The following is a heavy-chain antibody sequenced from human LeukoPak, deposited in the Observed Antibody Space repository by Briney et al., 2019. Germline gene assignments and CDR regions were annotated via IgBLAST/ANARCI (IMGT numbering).Heavy chain of an antibody. CDR2: ISWNSGSI. Sequence: PGRSLRLSCAASGFTFDDYAMHWVRQAPGKGLEWVSGISWNSGSIGYADSVKGRFTISRDNAKNSLYLQMNSLRAEDTALYYCAKESMIVVARGYYYMDVWGKGTTVTVSS. J-gene: IGHJ6*03. CDR1: GFTFDDYA. D-gene: IGHD3-22*01. V-gene: IGHV3-9*01. CDR3: AKESMIVVARGYYYMDV.